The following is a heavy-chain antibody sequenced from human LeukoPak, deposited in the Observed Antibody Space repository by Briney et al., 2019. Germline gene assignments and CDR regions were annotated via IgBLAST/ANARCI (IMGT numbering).Heavy chain of an antibody. CDR2: INPSGGST. J-gene: IGHJ3*02. Sequence: ASVKVSCKASGYTFTGYYMHWVRQAPGQGLEWMGIINPSGGSTSYAQKFQGRVTMTRDMSTSTVYMELSSLRSEDTAVYYCAREREHYDSRGFHDAFDIWGQGTMVTVSS. CDR3: AREREHYDSRGFHDAFDI. V-gene: IGHV1-46*01. D-gene: IGHD3-22*01. CDR1: GYTFTGYY.